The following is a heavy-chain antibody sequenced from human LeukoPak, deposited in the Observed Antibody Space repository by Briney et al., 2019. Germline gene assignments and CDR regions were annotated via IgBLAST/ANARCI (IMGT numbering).Heavy chain of an antibody. CDR1: GYTFTGYY. J-gene: IGHJ4*02. V-gene: IGHV1-2*02. CDR3: ARGSPPYYSGYEVGDY. Sequence: ASVKVSCKASGYTFTGYYIHWVRQAPGQGLEWMGWINPNSGGTKYAQKFQGRVSVTRDTSISTVYMELSRLTYDGTAVYYCARGSPPYYSGYEVGDYWGQGTLVTVSS. CDR2: INPNSGGT. D-gene: IGHD5-12*01.